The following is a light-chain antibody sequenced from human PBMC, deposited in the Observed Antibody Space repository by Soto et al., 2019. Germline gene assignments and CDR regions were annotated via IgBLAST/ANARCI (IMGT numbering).Light chain of an antibody. V-gene: IGLV2-14*01. J-gene: IGLJ3*02. Sequence: QSALTQPASVSGSPGQSITISCTGTSSDVGGYNYVSWYQQHPGTSPKLMIYEVSNRPSGVSNRFSGSKSGNTASLIISGLRAEDEGDYYCSSYTARSTWVFGGGTKLTVL. CDR1: SSDVGGYNY. CDR3: SSYTARSTWV. CDR2: EVS.